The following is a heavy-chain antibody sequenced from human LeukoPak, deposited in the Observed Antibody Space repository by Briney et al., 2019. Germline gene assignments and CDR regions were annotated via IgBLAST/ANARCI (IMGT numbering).Heavy chain of an antibody. Sequence: SETLSLTCTVSGGSISTYYWSWIRQPPGKGLEWIGEINHSGSTNYNPSLKSRVTISVDTSKNQFSLKLSSVTAADTAVYYCARGPFRRVPAALDPWGQGTLVTVSS. D-gene: IGHD2-2*01. J-gene: IGHJ5*02. CDR3: ARGPFRRVPAALDP. CDR1: GGSISTYY. V-gene: IGHV4-34*01. CDR2: INHSGST.